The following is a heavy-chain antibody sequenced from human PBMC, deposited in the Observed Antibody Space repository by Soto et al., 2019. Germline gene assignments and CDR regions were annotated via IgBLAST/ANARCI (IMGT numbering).Heavy chain of an antibody. CDR1: GFTVSSNY. CDR2: IYSGGST. D-gene: IGHD5-12*01. Sequence: EVQLVESGGGLVQPGGSLRLSCAASGFTVSSNYMSWVRQAPGKGLEWVSVIYSGGSTYYADSVKGRITISRHNSKNPMYLQMNSMRAEDTAVYYCARDLSDYDFDYWGQGTLVTVSS. CDR3: ARDLSDYDFDY. J-gene: IGHJ4*02. V-gene: IGHV3-53*04.